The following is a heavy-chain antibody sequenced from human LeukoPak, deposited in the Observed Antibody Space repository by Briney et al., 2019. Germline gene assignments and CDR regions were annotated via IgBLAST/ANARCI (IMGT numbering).Heavy chain of an antibody. Sequence: SVKVSCKASGGTFSSYAISWVRQAPGQGLEWMGRIIPIFGTANYAQKFQGRVTITTDESTSTAYMELSSLRSGDTAVYYCARGRREYYYDSSGYYYPHWGQRTLVTVSS. J-gene: IGHJ4*02. V-gene: IGHV1-69*05. CDR1: GGTFSSYA. D-gene: IGHD3-22*01. CDR3: ARGRREYYYDSSGYYYPH. CDR2: IIPIFGTA.